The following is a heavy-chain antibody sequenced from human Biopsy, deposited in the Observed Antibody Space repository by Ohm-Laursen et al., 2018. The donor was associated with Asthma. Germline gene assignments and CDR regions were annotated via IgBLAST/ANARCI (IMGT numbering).Heavy chain of an antibody. J-gene: IGHJ3*02. CDR3: ARAGDTNDYGPAFDI. CDR2: MYAGGSR. Sequence: SLRLSCAASGVNVTNNYMTWVRQAPGKGLEWVSIMYAGGSRFYADRVKGRFTISRDNSKNTLYFQMDSLRPEDTALYYCARAGDTNDYGPAFDIWGLGTMVTVSS. D-gene: IGHD4-17*01. V-gene: IGHV3-53*01. CDR1: GVNVTNNY.